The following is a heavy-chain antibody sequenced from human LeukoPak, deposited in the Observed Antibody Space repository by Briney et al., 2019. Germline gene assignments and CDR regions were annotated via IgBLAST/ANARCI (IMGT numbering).Heavy chain of an antibody. CDR1: GFTFSSDA. V-gene: IGHV3-23*01. D-gene: IGHD2-2*01. CDR3: ARLGCCSITSCQAFDY. CDR2: INDNGADT. J-gene: IGHJ4*02. Sequence: GGSLRLSCAATGFTFSSDAMTWVRQAPGKGLEWVSSINDNGADTYYADSVKGRFTISRDNSKNTLYLQMNSLRAEDTAVYYCARLGCCSITSCQAFDYWGQGTLVTVSS.